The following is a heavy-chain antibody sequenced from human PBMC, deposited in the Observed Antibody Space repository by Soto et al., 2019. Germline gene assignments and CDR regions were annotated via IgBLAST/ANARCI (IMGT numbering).Heavy chain of an antibody. CDR3: ASCLGDCYSSVWFDP. D-gene: IGHD2-21*02. V-gene: IGHV1-3*01. J-gene: IGHJ5*02. CDR2: INAGNGNT. Sequence: ASVKVSCKAPGYTFTSYAMHWVRQAPGQRLEWMGWINAGNGNTKYSQKFQGRVTITRDTSASTAYMELSSLRSEDTAVYYCASCLGDCYSSVWFDPWGQGTLVTVSS. CDR1: GYTFTSYA.